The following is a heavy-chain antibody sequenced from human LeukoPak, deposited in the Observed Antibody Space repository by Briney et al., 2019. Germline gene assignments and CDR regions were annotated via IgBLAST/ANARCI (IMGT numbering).Heavy chain of an antibody. D-gene: IGHD3-3*01. J-gene: IGHJ5*02. Sequence: GGSLRLSCAASGFTFSGYWMTWVRQAPGKGLEWVANIKQDGSEKYYMDSVKGRFTISRDNAKNSLYLQMNSLRAEDTAVYYCAKDGTPTIFGVVIPTTYNWFDPWGQGTLVTVSS. CDR1: GFTFSGYW. V-gene: IGHV3-7*05. CDR2: IKQDGSEK. CDR3: AKDGTPTIFGVVIPTTYNWFDP.